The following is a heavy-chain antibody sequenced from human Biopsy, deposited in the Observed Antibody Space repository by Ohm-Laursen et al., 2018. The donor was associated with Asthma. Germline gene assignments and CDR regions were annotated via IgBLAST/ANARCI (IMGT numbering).Heavy chain of an antibody. J-gene: IGHJ4*02. D-gene: IGHD6-19*01. Sequence: SLRLSCAASGFTFSDYYMSWIRQAPGKGLEWISYINGKSNSIEYADSVKGRSTISRDNAKNSLYLQMNSLRAEDTAVYYFARDSYSSGLYDDFESWGQGTLVNVSS. CDR2: INGKSNSI. V-gene: IGHV3-11*01. CDR3: ARDSYSSGLYDDFES. CDR1: GFTFSDYY.